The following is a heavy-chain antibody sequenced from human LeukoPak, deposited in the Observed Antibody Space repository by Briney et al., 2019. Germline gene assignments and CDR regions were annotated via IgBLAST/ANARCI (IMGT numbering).Heavy chain of an antibody. CDR1: GGSISSGGYY. CDR3: AGRSGTEERGYFDY. Sequence: SETLSLTCTVSGGSISSGGYYWSWIRQHPGKGLEWIGYIYYSGSTYYNPSLKSRVTISVDTSKNQFSLKLSSVTAADTAVYYCAGRSGTEERGYFDYWGQGTLVTVSS. V-gene: IGHV4-31*03. D-gene: IGHD1-1*01. J-gene: IGHJ4*02. CDR2: IYYSGST.